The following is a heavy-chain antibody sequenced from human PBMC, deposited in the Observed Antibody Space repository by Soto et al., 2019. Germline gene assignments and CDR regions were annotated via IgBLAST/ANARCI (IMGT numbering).Heavy chain of an antibody. CDR3: ARDAYGDNADAFDI. CDR1: GFTFSSYA. J-gene: IGHJ3*02. V-gene: IGHV3-30-3*01. Sequence: QVQLVESGGGVVQPGRSLRLSCAASGFTFSSYAMHWVRQAPGKGLEWVAVISYDGSNKYYADSVKGRFTISRDNSKNTLYLQMNSLRAEDTAVYYCARDAYGDNADAFDIWGQGTMVTVSS. D-gene: IGHD4-17*01. CDR2: ISYDGSNK.